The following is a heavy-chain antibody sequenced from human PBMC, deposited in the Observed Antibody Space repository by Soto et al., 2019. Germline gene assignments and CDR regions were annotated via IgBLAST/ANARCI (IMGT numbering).Heavy chain of an antibody. Sequence: EVQLLESGGGLVQPGGSLRLSCAASGFTFSSYAMSWVRQAPGKGLAWVSAISGSGGSTYYADSGKGRFTISRDNSKNTPYLQINSLRAEDTAVHYGAKGFGELFPLGYWGQGTLVIVSS. J-gene: IGHJ4*02. V-gene: IGHV3-23*01. D-gene: IGHD3-10*01. CDR2: ISGSGGST. CDR1: GFTFSSYA. CDR3: AKGFGELFPLGY.